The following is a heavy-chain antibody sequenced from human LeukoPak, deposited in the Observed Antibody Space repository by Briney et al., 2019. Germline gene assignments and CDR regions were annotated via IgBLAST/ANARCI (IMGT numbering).Heavy chain of an antibody. CDR2: IYYSGST. CDR1: GGSISSNSYY. V-gene: IGHV4-39*01. Sequence: SETLSLTCTVSGGSISSNSYYWGWIRQPPGKGLEWIGSIYYSGSTYYNPSLKSRVTISVDTSKNQFSLKLSSVTAADTAVYYCARPMYYYDSSGYFDYWGQGTLVTVSS. J-gene: IGHJ4*02. D-gene: IGHD3-22*01. CDR3: ARPMYYYDSSGYFDY.